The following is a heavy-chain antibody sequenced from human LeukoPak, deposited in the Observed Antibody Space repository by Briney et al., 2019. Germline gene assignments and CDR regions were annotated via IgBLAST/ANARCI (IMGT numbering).Heavy chain of an antibody. CDR1: GSSISGYY. CDR2: IYSSGTT. V-gene: IGHV4-4*07. D-gene: IGHD1-26*01. Sequence: SETLSLTCTVSGSSISGYYWSWIRQPAGKGLEWIGRIYSSGTTNYSPSLKSRVTMSVDTSKNQLSLKLSSVTAADTAVYYCARQIVGANDYWGQGTLVTVSS. CDR3: ARQIVGANDY. J-gene: IGHJ4*02.